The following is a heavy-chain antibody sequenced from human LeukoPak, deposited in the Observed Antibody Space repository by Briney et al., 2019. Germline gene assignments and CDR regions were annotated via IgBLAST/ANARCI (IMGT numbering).Heavy chain of an antibody. CDR1: GFTFSSYA. J-gene: IGHJ3*02. Sequence: GRSLRLSCAASGFTFSSYAMHWVRQAPGKGLEGGSVISYDGGNKYYADSVKGRFTISRDNSKNTLYLQMNSLRADDTAVFYCARSMTTVVLSAFDMWGQGTMVTVSS. CDR3: ARSMTTVVLSAFDM. D-gene: IGHD4-23*01. CDR2: ISYDGGNK. V-gene: IGHV3-30*04.